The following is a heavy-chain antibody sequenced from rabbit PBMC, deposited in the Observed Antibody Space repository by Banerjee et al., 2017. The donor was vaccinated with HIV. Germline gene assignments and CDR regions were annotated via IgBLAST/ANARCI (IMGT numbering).Heavy chain of an antibody. CDR1: GFDFSRIYY. V-gene: IGHV1S43*01. CDR2: IYSSNGDK. CDR3: GRDRDGDAGYGSLAL. J-gene: IGHJ4*01. Sequence: QEQLVESGGGLVQPEGSLTLTCKASGFDFSRIYYMCWVRQAPGKGLELIACIYSSNGDKWYASWVNGRFTISRSTSLNTVDLKMTSLTVADTATYFCGRDRDGDAGYGSLALWGPGTLVTVS. D-gene: IGHD6-1*01.